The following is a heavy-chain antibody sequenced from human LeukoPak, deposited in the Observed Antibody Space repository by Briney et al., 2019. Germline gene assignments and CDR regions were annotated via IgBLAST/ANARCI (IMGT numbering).Heavy chain of an antibody. CDR1: GGSISSYY. V-gene: IGHV4-59*08. J-gene: IGHJ4*02. CDR3: ARHGPEVVVPAASEFDY. Sequence: PSGTLSLTCTVSGGSISSYYWSWIRQPPGKGLEWIGYIYYSGSTNYNPSLKSRVTISVDTSKNQFSLKLSSVTAADTAVYYCARHGPEVVVPAASEFDYWGQGTLVTVSS. D-gene: IGHD2-2*01. CDR2: IYYSGST.